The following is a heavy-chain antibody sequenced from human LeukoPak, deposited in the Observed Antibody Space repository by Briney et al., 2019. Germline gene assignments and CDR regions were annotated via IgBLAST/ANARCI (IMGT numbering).Heavy chain of an antibody. CDR3: ARIIEMATIFAPFDP. D-gene: IGHD5-24*01. V-gene: IGHV4-39*01. CDR1: GGSISSSNYY. CDR2: IYYSGST. J-gene: IGHJ5*02. Sequence: SETLSLTCTVSGGSISSSNYYCGWIRQPPGKGLEWIGSIYYSGSTYYSPSLKSRVTISVDTSKNQFFLKLSSVTAADTAVYYCARIIEMATIFAPFDPWGQGTLVTVFS.